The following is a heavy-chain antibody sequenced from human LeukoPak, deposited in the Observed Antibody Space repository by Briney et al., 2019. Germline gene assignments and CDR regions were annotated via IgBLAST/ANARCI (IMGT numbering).Heavy chain of an antibody. CDR1: GGSISSGSYY. V-gene: IGHV4-61*02. CDR2: IYTSGST. J-gene: IGHJ5*02. Sequence: ASQTLSLTCTVSGGSISSGSYYWSWIRQPAGKGLEWIGRIYTSGSTNYNPSLKSRVTISVDTSKNQFSLKLSSVTAADTAVYYCAAQRGTRMGYFDPWGQGTLVTVSS. D-gene: IGHD5-18*01. CDR3: AAQRGTRMGYFDP.